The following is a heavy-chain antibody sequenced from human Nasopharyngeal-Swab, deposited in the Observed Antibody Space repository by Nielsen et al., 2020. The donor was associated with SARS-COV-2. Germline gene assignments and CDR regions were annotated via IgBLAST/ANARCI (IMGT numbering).Heavy chain of an antibody. CDR1: GYTFTSYA. Sequence: ASVKVSCKASGYTFTSYAMHWVRQAPGQRLEWMGWINAGNGNTKYSQKFQGRVTITRDTSTSTAYTELSSLRSEDTAVYYCARAYPDFWSGSNYYYMDVWGKGTTVTVSS. V-gene: IGHV1-3*01. D-gene: IGHD3-3*01. CDR2: INAGNGNT. CDR3: ARAYPDFWSGSNYYYMDV. J-gene: IGHJ6*03.